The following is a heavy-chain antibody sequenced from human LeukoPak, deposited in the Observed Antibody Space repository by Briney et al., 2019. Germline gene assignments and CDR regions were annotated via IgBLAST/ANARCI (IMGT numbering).Heavy chain of an antibody. CDR2: IIPIFGTA. CDR3: ARGYQLLRHGWFDP. D-gene: IGHD2-2*01. Sequence: SVKVSCKASGGTFSSYAISWVRQAPGQGLEWMGGIIPIFGTANYAQKFQGRVTITADESTSTAYMELSSLRSEDTAVYYCARGYQLLRHGWFDPWGQGTLVTVSS. CDR1: GGTFSSYA. J-gene: IGHJ5*02. V-gene: IGHV1-69*13.